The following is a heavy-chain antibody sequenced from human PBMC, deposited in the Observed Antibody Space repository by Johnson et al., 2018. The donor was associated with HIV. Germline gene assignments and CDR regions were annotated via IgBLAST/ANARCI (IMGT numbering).Heavy chain of an antibody. CDR3: AKGGIDAFDI. CDR1: GFTFSSYG. D-gene: IGHD6-25*01. J-gene: IGHJ3*02. V-gene: IGHV3-30*18. CDR2: ISYDGSNE. Sequence: QVQLVESGGGVVQPGRSLRLSCAASGFTFSSYGMHWVRQAPGKGLEWVAVISYDGSNEYYADSVNGRFTISRDNSKNTVYLEMNSLRAEDTAVYYCAKGGIDAFDIWGQGTMVTVSS.